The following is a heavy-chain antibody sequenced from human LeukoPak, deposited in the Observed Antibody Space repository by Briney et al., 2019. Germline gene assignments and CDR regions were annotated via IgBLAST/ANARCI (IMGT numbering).Heavy chain of an antibody. D-gene: IGHD2-15*01. V-gene: IGHV4-34*01. CDR2: INHSGST. CDR3: ARRPRSGGSCYSSYCNWFDP. J-gene: IGHJ5*02. Sequence: PSETLSLTCAVYGGSFSGYYWSWIRQPPGKGLEWIGEINHSGSTNYNPSLKSRVTISVDTSKDQFSLKLSSVTAADTAVYYCARRPRSGGSCYSSYCNWFDPWGQGTLVTVSS. CDR1: GGSFSGYY.